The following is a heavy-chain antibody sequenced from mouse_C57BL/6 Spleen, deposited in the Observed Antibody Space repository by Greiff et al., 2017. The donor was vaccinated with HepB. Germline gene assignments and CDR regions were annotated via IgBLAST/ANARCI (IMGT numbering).Heavy chain of an antibody. CDR2: IYPGSGST. D-gene: IGHD1-1*01. CDR3: ASNYGSSLWDY. Sequence: VKLVESGPELVKPGASVKISCKASGYAFSSSWMNWVKQRPGQGLEWIGDIYPGSGSTNYNEKFKSKATLTVDTSSSTAYMQLSSLTSEDSAVYYCASNYGSSLWDYWGQGTSVTVSS. V-gene: IGHV1-55*01. J-gene: IGHJ4*01. CDR1: GYAFSSSW.